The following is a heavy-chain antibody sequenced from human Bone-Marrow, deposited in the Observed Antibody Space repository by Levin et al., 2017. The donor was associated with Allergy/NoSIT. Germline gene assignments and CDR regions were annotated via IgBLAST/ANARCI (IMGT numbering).Heavy chain of an antibody. CDR1: GFTFSSYG. V-gene: IGHV3-33*01. D-gene: IGHD2-15*01. Sequence: GESLKISCAASGFTFSSYGMHWVRQAPGKGLEWVAVIWYDGSNKYYADSVKGRFTISRDNSKNTLYLQMNSLRAEDTAVYYCARALTKPQDIVVVVAAPLDYWGQGTLVTVSS. CDR2: IWYDGSNK. CDR3: ARALTKPQDIVVVVAAPLDY. J-gene: IGHJ4*02.